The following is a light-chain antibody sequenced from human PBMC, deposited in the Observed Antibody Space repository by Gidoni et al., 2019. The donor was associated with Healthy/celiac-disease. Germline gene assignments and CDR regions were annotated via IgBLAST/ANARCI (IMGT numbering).Light chain of an antibody. CDR3: QQRSNWPPVT. J-gene: IGKJ2*01. Sequence: EIVLTQSPATLSLSPGERATLSCRSRQSVSSYLAWSQQKPGHAPRLLIDDASNRATGIPARFSGSGSGTDFTLTISSLEPEDFAVYYCQQRSNWPPVTFGQGTKLEIK. CDR2: DAS. CDR1: QSVSSY. V-gene: IGKV3-11*01.